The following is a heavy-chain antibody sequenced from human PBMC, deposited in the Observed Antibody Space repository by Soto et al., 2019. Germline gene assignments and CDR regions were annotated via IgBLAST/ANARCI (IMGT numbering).Heavy chain of an antibody. CDR2: IYYSGST. Sequence: PSETLSLTCTVSGGSISSGGYYWSWIRQHPGKGLEWIGYIYYSGSTYYNPSLKSRVTISVDTSKNQFSLKLSSVTAADTAVYYCARFHDYGDYAWYFALWGRGTLV. J-gene: IGHJ2*01. CDR3: ARFHDYGDYAWYFAL. D-gene: IGHD4-17*01. CDR1: GGSISSGGYY. V-gene: IGHV4-31*03.